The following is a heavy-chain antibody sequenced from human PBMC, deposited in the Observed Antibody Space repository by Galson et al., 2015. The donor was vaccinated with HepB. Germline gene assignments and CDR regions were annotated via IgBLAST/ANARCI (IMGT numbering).Heavy chain of an antibody. D-gene: IGHD1-7*01. CDR1: GFTFSSYW. CDR3: AGGPEGGTTADY. Sequence: SLRLSCAASGFTFSSYWMSWVRQAPGKGLEWVANIKQDGSEKYYVDSVKGRFTISRDNAKNSLYLQMNSLKASDTAMYYCAGGPEGGTTADYWGQGTLVTVSS. CDR2: IKQDGSEK. J-gene: IGHJ4*02. V-gene: IGHV3-7*03.